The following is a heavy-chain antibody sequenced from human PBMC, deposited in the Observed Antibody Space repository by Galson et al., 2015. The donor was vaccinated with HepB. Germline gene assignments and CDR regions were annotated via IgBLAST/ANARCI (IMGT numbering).Heavy chain of an antibody. Sequence: SVKVSCKASDYTFSSSGFSWVRQAPGQGLEWMGWISVYNGDTDYAQKFQGRVTMTTDTSTRTVYMELRSLTYDDMAVYYCARDPRVAVAGQFYYFDYWGQGTLVTVSS. D-gene: IGHD6-19*01. CDR2: ISVYNGDT. CDR3: ARDPRVAVAGQFYYFDY. J-gene: IGHJ4*02. CDR1: DYTFSSSG. V-gene: IGHV1-18*03.